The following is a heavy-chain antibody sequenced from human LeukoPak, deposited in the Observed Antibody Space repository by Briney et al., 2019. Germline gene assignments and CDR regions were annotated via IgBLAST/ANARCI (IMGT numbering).Heavy chain of an antibody. CDR1: GFTFDDYA. J-gene: IGHJ3*02. V-gene: IGHV3-9*01. CDR3: AKAYGDFYDAFDI. Sequence: PGGSLRLFCAASGFTFDDYAMHWVRQAPGKGLEWVSGISWNSGSIGYADSVKGRFTISRDNAKNSLYLQMNSLRAEDTALYYCAKAYGDFYDAFDIWGQGTMVTVSS. CDR2: ISWNSGSI. D-gene: IGHD4-17*01.